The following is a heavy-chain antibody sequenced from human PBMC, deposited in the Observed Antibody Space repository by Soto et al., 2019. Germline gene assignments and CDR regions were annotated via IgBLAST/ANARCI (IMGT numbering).Heavy chain of an antibody. CDR1: GYSFSIYW. V-gene: IGHV5-51*01. Sequence: GESLKISFQASGYSFSIYWIGWVRQRPGRGLDWMGVVNPGDSYTRYIPAFQGHVTISADKSISTAYLQWSALRASDNAIYYCASHANSRPSVDDSYAVDVWGLGTTVTVSS. D-gene: IGHD3-16*01. J-gene: IGHJ6*02. CDR2: VNPGDSYT. CDR3: ASHANSRPSVDDSYAVDV.